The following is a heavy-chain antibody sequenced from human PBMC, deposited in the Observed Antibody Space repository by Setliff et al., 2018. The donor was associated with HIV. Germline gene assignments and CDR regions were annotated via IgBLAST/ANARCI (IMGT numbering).Heavy chain of an antibody. J-gene: IGHJ5*02. CDR2: IYHSGST. Sequence: PSETLSLTCTVSGGSISSSNYYWGWIRQPPGKGLEYIGSIYHSGSTYYNPSLKSRVTISVDTSKNQFSLKLNSVTAADTAVYYCAGRVYYYDSSGYLREEGFDPWGQGTLVTVSS. V-gene: IGHV4-39*01. CDR1: GGSISSSNYY. D-gene: IGHD3-22*01. CDR3: AGRVYYYDSSGYLREEGFDP.